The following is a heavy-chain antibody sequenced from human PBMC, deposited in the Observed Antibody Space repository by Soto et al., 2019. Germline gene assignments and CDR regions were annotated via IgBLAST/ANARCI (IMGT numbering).Heavy chain of an antibody. V-gene: IGHV1-3*01. CDR3: AREYSSSEKHYYYYYCLGV. Sequence: QVQLVQSGAEVKKPGASVKVSCKASGYTFTSYAMHWVRQAPGQRLEWMGWINAGNGNTKYSQKFQGRVTITRETPAHRANMELSSLRSEDTAVEYCAREYSSSEKHYYYYYCLGVWGQGTTVTVSS. J-gene: IGHJ6*02. D-gene: IGHD6-6*01. CDR2: INAGNGNT. CDR1: GYTFTSYA.